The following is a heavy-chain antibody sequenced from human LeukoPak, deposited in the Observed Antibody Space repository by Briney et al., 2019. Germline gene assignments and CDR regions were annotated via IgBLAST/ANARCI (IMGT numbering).Heavy chain of an antibody. CDR3: AKSSRFDP. D-gene: IGHD6-6*01. J-gene: IGHJ5*02. CDR1: GFTFSSYG. CDR2: ISYDGSNK. V-gene: IGHV3-30*18. Sequence: GALRLSCAASGFTFSSYGMHWVRQAPGKGLEWVAVISYDGSNKYYADSVKGRFTISRDNSKNTLYLQMNSLRAEDTAVYYCAKSSRFDPWGQGTLVTVSS.